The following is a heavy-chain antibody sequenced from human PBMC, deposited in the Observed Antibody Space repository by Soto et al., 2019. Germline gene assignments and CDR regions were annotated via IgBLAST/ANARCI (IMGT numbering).Heavy chain of an antibody. V-gene: IGHV3-30*03. J-gene: IGHJ5*02. CDR1: GFTFSSYA. D-gene: IGHD3-3*01. CDR3: AYARFLEDNWFDP. CDR2: ISYDGNNK. Sequence: GGSLRLSCAASGFTFSSYAMSWVRQAPGKGLEWVAVISYDGNNKYYADSVKGRFTISRDKSKNRLYLQMNSLRTEDTAVYYCAYARFLEDNWFDPWGQGTLVTVSS.